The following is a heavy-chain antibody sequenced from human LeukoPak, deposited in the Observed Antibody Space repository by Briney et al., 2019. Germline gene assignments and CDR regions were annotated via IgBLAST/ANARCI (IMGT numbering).Heavy chain of an antibody. Sequence: GGSLRLSCAASGFTVSSNYMSWVRQAPGKGLEWVSVIYSGGSRYYADSVKGRFTISRDNSKSTLYLQMNSLRAEDTAVYYCARSYYDFWSGYRTGDGAFDIWGQGTMVTVSS. CDR1: GFTVSSNY. CDR2: IYSGGSR. J-gene: IGHJ3*02. V-gene: IGHV3-66*02. CDR3: ARSYYDFWSGYRTGDGAFDI. D-gene: IGHD3-3*01.